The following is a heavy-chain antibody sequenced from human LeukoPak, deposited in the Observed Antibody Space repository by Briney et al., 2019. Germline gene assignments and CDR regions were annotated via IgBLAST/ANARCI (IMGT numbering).Heavy chain of an antibody. CDR2: IYSGGST. D-gene: IGHD6-13*01. V-gene: IGHV3-66*01. CDR3: AREALAAAGTDY. Sequence: GGSLRLSCAASGFTVSSNYMSWVRQAPGKGLEWVSVIYSGGSTYYADSVKGRFTISRDNSRNTLYLQMNSLRAEDTAVYYCAREALAAAGTDYWGQGTLVTVSS. J-gene: IGHJ4*02. CDR1: GFTVSSNY.